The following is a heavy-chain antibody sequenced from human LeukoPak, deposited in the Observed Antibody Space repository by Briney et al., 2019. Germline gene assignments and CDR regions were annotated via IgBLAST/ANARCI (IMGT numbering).Heavy chain of an antibody. CDR1: GGSISSNY. D-gene: IGHD5-24*01. Sequence: SETLSLTCTVSGGSISSNYWSWIRQPPGKGLEWIAYIYYSGSTNYNPSLKSRVTISVDTSKNQFSLKLSSVTAADTAVYYCARGGDGYNYFDYWGQGTLVTVSS. CDR3: ARGGDGYNYFDY. CDR2: IYYSGST. J-gene: IGHJ4*02. V-gene: IGHV4-59*01.